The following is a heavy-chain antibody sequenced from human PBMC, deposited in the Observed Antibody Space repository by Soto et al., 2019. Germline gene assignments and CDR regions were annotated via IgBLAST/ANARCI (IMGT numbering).Heavy chain of an antibody. D-gene: IGHD1-26*01. V-gene: IGHV1-18*01. CDR1: GYTFLSYG. CDR2: ISAYSGNT. Sequence: ASVKVSCKASGYTFLSYGISWVRQAPGQGLEWMGWISAYSGNTDYAQRLQDRVTLTTDTSTSTAYMELRSLRSDDAAVYYCARNPSGSSFDYWGQGTLVTVSS. CDR3: ARNPSGSSFDY. J-gene: IGHJ4*02.